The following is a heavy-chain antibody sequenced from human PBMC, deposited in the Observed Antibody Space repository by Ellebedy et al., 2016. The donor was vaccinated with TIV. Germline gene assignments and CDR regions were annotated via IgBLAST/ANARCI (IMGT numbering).Heavy chain of an antibody. CDR3: AREWHGSGSIDY. CDR1: GYTFTSYY. CDR2: INPSGGST. Sequence: AASVKVSCKASGYTFTSYYMHWVRQAPGQGLEWMGIINPSGGSTSYAQKFQGRVTMTTDTSTRTAYMELRSLRSDDTAVYYCAREWHGSGSIDYWGQGTLVSVSS. J-gene: IGHJ4*02. D-gene: IGHD3-10*01. V-gene: IGHV1-46*01.